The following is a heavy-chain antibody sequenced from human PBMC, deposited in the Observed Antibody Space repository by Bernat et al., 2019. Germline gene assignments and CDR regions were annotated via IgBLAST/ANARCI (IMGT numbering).Heavy chain of an antibody. CDR2: TYYRSKWSD. Sequence: QVQLQQSGPGLVKPSQTLSLTCAISGDSVSSNSAAWNWIRQSPSRGLEWLGRTYYRSKWSDNYTVSVKSRITINRDTSKNQFSLQLNSVTPEDTAVYYCARGALFRDYFMDVWGKGTTVTVSS. V-gene: IGHV6-1*01. J-gene: IGHJ6*03. D-gene: IGHD5-24*01. CDR3: ARGALFRDYFMDV. CDR1: GDSVSSNSAA.